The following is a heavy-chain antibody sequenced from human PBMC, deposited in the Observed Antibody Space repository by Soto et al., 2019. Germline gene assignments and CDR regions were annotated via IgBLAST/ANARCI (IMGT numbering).Heavy chain of an antibody. CDR1: GYSFTSYW. Sequence: GQSLKISCKGSGYSFTSYWIGWVRQMPGKGLEWMGIIYPGDSDTRYSPSFQGQVTISADKSISTAYLQWSSLKASDTAMYYCARHFYGSGSYYTTRLDDWGQGTLGTVSS. V-gene: IGHV5-51*01. D-gene: IGHD3-10*01. J-gene: IGHJ4*02. CDR3: ARHFYGSGSYYTTRLDD. CDR2: IYPGDSDT.